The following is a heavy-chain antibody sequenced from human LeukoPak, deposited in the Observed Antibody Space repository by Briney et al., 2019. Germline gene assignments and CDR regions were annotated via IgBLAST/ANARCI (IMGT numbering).Heavy chain of an antibody. CDR3: ARTEYFYDSSGYYPYDY. CDR1: GGSISSYY. J-gene: IGHJ4*02. D-gene: IGHD3-22*01. V-gene: IGHV4-4*07. CDR2: IYTSGST. Sequence: SETLSLTCTVSGGSISSYYWSWIRQPAGKGLEWIRRIYTSGSTNYNPSLKSRVTMSVDTSKNQFSLKLSSVTAADTAVYYCARTEYFYDSSGYYPYDYWGQGTLVTVSS.